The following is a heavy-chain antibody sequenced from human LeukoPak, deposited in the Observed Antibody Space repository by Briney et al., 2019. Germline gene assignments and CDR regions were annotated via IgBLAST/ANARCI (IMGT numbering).Heavy chain of an antibody. V-gene: IGHV5-51*01. D-gene: IGHD6-6*01. J-gene: IGHJ5*02. CDR2: IFPGDSDA. CDR3: ARCEAARRFNWFDP. CDR1: GYSFTSYW. Sequence: GESLKISCKASGYSFTSYWIGWARQMPGKGLEWMGIIFPGDSDARYSPSFQGQVTISADKSISTAYLQWSSLKASDTAMYYCARCEAARRFNWFDPWGQGTLVTASS.